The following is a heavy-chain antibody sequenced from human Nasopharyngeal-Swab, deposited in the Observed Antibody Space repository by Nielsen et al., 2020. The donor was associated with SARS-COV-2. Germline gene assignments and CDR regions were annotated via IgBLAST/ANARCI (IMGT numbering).Heavy chain of an antibody. J-gene: IGHJ4*02. Sequence: GGSLRLSCTASGFTFNDYAMHWVRQVPGRGLEWVSVISWNSGRVDYAASVKGRFTVSRDNAKKSLYLQMNSLRLEDTALYYCAKDMVRESSSGWYLFDYWGQGALVTVSS. D-gene: IGHD6-19*01. CDR1: GFTFNDYA. CDR2: ISWNSGRV. CDR3: AKDMVRESSSGWYLFDY. V-gene: IGHV3-9*01.